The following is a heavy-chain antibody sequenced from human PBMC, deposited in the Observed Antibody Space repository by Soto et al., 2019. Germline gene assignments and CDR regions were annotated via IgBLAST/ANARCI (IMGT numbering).Heavy chain of an antibody. V-gene: IGHV3-33*01. Sequence: QVHLVESGGGVVQPGRSLRLSCAASRSTFSRNGMHWVRQAPGKGLEWVAVIWYDGSEKYYADSVKGRFTISRDNSKNTLYLQMNSLRAEDTAVYYCARDRPAVAGKYYYYYGLDVWGQGTTVTVSS. CDR2: IWYDGSEK. CDR1: RSTFSRNG. CDR3: ARDRPAVAGKYYYYYGLDV. D-gene: IGHD6-19*01. J-gene: IGHJ6*02.